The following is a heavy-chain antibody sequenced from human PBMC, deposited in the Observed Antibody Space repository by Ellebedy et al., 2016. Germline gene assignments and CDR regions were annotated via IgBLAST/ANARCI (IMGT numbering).Heavy chain of an antibody. CDR2: IKDTGSEK. J-gene: IGHJ4*02. CDR3: ARDDSSD. V-gene: IGHV3-7*04. Sequence: GESLKISCAASGIDLSRFWMSWVRQAPGKGLEWVATIKDTGSEKWYVDSVKGRFTMSRDSAKNSLHLQMNSLRVEDTAIYYCARDDSSDWGQGTQVTVSS. D-gene: IGHD3-22*01. CDR1: GIDLSRFW.